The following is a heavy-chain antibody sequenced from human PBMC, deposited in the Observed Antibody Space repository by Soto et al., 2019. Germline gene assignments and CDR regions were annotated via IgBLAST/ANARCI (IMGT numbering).Heavy chain of an antibody. CDR3: AKGRGGSGSLTPRVDF. D-gene: IGHD3-10*01. CDR1: GFTFNTYA. V-gene: IGHV3-23*01. J-gene: IGHJ4*02. Sequence: EVQLLESGGGLVQPGGSLRLSCAASGFTFNTYAMTWVRQAPGKGLEWVSAISGGGDTTSYAESVKGRFTVSRDGSKNTLYLQMSSLRAEDTALYYCAKGRGGSGSLTPRVDFWGQGTLVTVSS. CDR2: ISGGGDTT.